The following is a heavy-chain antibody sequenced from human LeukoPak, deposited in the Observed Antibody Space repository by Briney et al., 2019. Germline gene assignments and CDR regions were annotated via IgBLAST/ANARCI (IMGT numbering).Heavy chain of an antibody. CDR1: GYSFTSYW. D-gene: IGHD6-13*01. Sequence: GESLKISCKGSGYSFTSYWIGWVRQMPGKGLEWTGIIYPSDSDTRYSPSFQGQVTISADKSISTAYLQWSSLKASDTAMYYCARQRRNGGIAASNDAFDIWGQGTMVTVSS. CDR2: IYPSDSDT. CDR3: ARQRRNGGIAASNDAFDI. V-gene: IGHV5-51*01. J-gene: IGHJ3*02.